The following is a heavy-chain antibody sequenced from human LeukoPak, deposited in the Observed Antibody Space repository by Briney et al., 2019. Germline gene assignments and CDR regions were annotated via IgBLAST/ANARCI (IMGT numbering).Heavy chain of an antibody. Sequence: GGSLRLSCAASGFSFSTYSMSWVRQTPGKGLEWVSSITSSSTYTFYADSVKGRFTISRDNARNSLYLQMNSLRAEDTAVYYCARDGSGRVPEMSAPDYWGQGTLVTVSS. CDR2: ITSSSTYT. V-gene: IGHV3-21*01. CDR1: GFSFSTYS. CDR3: ARDGSGRVPEMSAPDY. D-gene: IGHD3-10*01. J-gene: IGHJ4*02.